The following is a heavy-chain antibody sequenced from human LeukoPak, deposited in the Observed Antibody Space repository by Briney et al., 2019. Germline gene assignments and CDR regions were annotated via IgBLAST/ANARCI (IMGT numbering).Heavy chain of an antibody. CDR2: IKSKTDSGTI. Sequence: GGSLRLSCAASGFPFTNAWMNWVRQAPGKGLEWVGRIKSKTDSGTIDYAAPVKGRFTISRDDSKNTLYLQMNSLKTEDTGVYYCATRVVVDWGQGTLVTVSS. CDR3: ATRVVVD. CDR1: GFPFTNAW. V-gene: IGHV3-15*07. D-gene: IGHD2-2*01. J-gene: IGHJ4*02.